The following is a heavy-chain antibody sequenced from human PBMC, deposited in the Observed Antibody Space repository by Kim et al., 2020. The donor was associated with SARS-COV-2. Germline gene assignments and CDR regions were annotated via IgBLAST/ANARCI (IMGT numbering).Heavy chain of an antibody. CDR2: IYTGGTT. CDR1: GFTVSSNY. CDR3: VRDRRVVAGTRVEFAY. D-gene: IGHD6-19*01. J-gene: IGHJ4*02. Sequence: GGSLRLSCAVSGFTVSSNYMSWVRQAPGKGPEWVSVIYTGGTTYYADSVKGRFTISRDNSKNTLYLQLNTLGIEDTAVYYCVRDRRVVAGTRVEFAYWGEGTLV. V-gene: IGHV3-66*01.